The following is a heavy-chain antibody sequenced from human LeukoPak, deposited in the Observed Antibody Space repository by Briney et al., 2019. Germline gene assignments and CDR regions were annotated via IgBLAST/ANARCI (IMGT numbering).Heavy chain of an antibody. J-gene: IGHJ5*02. V-gene: IGHV3-30*03. Sequence: PGRSLRLSCAASGFTFSSYAMHWVRQAPGKGLEWVAVISYDGSNKYYADSVKGRFTISRDNSKNTLYLQMNSLRAEDTAVYYCARGSERAYCGGDRCGWFDPWGQGTLVTVSS. CDR2: ISYDGSNK. CDR3: ARGSERAYCGGDRCGWFDP. D-gene: IGHD2-21*01. CDR1: GFTFSSYA.